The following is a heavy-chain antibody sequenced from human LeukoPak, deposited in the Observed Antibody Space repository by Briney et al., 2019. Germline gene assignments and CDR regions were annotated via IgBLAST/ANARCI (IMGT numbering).Heavy chain of an antibody. Sequence: GGPLRLSCAASGFTFSSYAMSWVRQAPGKGLEWVSAISGSGGSTYYADSVKGRFTISRDNSKNTLYLQMNSLRAEDTAVYYCAKMPCGGDCYTFDYWGQGTLVTVSS. D-gene: IGHD2-21*02. J-gene: IGHJ4*02. CDR1: GFTFSSYA. CDR3: AKMPCGGDCYTFDY. CDR2: ISGSGGST. V-gene: IGHV3-23*01.